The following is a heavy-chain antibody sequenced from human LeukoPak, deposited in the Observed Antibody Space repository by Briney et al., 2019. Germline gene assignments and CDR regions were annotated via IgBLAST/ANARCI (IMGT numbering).Heavy chain of an antibody. D-gene: IGHD2-2*01. CDR1: GGSISSYY. J-gene: IGHJ5*02. Sequence: SETLSLTCTVSGGSISSYYWSWLRQPPGKGLEWIGYIYYSGSTNYNPSLKSRVTISVDTSKNQFSLKLSSVTAADTAVYYCAGLVVPAALTGFDPWGQGTLVTVSS. CDR3: AGLVVPAALTGFDP. CDR2: IYYSGST. V-gene: IGHV4-59*08.